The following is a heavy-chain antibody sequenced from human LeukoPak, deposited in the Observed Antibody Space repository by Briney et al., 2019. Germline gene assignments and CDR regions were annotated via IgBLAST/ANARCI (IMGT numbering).Heavy chain of an antibody. CDR2: VNPNSGGT. J-gene: IGHJ4*02. D-gene: IGHD2-15*01. V-gene: IGHV1-2*02. CDR1: GYTFTGYY. CDR3: ARDLDNILVVAAATSASDY. Sequence: ASVKVSCKTSGYTFTGYYIHWVRQAPGQGREWMGWVNPNSGGTNYAQRFQGRVTMTRDTSISTAYMELSRLTYDDTAVYYCARDLDNILVVAAATSASDYWGQGALVTVSS.